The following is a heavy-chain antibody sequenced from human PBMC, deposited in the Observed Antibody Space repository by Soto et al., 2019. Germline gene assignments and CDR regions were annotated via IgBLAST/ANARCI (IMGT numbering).Heavy chain of an antibody. D-gene: IGHD5-18*01. V-gene: IGHV3-48*01. CDR3: ARDSGYSYGPLDY. J-gene: IGHJ4*02. CDR1: GFTFSSYS. Sequence: GGSLRLSCAASGFTFSSYSMNWVRQAPGKGLECVSYISSSSSTIYYADSVKGRFTISRDNAKNSLYLQMNSLRAEDTAVYYCARDSGYSYGPLDYWGQGTLVT. CDR2: ISSSSSTI.